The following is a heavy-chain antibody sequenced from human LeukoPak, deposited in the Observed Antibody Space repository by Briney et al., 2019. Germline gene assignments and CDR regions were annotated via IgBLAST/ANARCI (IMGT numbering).Heavy chain of an antibody. V-gene: IGHV3-20*04. J-gene: IGHJ4*02. Sequence: GGSLRLSCTTTGFAFAEHGMSWVRQVPGKGLEWVSGINWSGGSTGYADPLRGRFTISRDNAKNSLYLQMDSLRAEDTALYYCARAPITSPFYFDYWGQGTLVTVSS. CDR2: INWSGGST. CDR3: ARAPITSPFYFDY. D-gene: IGHD2-2*01. CDR1: GFAFAEHG.